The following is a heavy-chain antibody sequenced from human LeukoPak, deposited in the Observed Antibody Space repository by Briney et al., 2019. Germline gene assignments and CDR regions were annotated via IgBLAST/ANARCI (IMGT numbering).Heavy chain of an antibody. J-gene: IGHJ3*02. D-gene: IGHD4-17*01. Sequence: GGSLRLSCIGSGFPFSAYAMTWDRQAPGKGLEWVSSIQGSGGIRGYADSVQGRFTISRDNSKNTLFLQMNSLRGEDTAVYYCGRDPNGDYIGAFEMWGPGTLVTVPS. V-gene: IGHV3-23*01. CDR3: GRDPNGDYIGAFEM. CDR1: GFPFSAYA. CDR2: IQGSGGIR.